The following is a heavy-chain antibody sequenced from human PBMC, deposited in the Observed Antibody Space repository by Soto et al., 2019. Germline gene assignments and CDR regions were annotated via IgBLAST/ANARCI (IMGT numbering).Heavy chain of an antibody. CDR1: GFTFCDYY. D-gene: IGHD6-13*01. J-gene: IGHJ4*02. CDR2: ISSSSSYT. V-gene: IGHV3-11*06. Sequence: QVQLVESGGGLVKPGVSLRLSCAASGFTFCDYYLSWIRQAPGKGLDWVSYISSSSSYTNYADSVKGRVTISRYNAKNSLYLKMNSLRAEYTAVDYCARGELEAAGYWGQGTLVTVSS. CDR3: ARGELEAAGY.